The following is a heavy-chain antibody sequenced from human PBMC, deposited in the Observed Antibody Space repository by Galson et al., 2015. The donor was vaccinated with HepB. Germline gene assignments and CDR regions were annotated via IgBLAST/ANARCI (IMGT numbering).Heavy chain of an antibody. Sequence: TLSLTCSVSGASISTYCWSWIRQPPGKGLEWIGYICYSGSTNYNPSLKSRVTISVDTSNIQFSLKMTSVTAADTAVYYCAGPLGSCSGTSCQYDAFDIWGQGTMVTVSS. CDR1: GASISTYC. CDR3: AGPLGSCSGTSCQYDAFDI. D-gene: IGHD2-15*01. CDR2: ICYSGST. J-gene: IGHJ3*02. V-gene: IGHV4-59*01.